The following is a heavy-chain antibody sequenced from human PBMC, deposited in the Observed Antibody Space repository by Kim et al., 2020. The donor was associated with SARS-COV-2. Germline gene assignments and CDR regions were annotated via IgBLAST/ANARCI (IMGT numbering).Heavy chain of an antibody. J-gene: IGHJ4*02. CDR2: INHSGST. Sequence: SETLSLTCAVYGGSFSGYYWSWIRQPPGKGLEWIGEINHSGSTNYNPSLKSRVTISVDTSKNQFSLKLSSVTAADTAVYYCAGRLRGYSYGPPTGWGQGTLVNVSS. CDR1: GGSFSGYY. CDR3: AGRLRGYSYGPPTG. V-gene: IGHV4-34*01. D-gene: IGHD5-18*01.